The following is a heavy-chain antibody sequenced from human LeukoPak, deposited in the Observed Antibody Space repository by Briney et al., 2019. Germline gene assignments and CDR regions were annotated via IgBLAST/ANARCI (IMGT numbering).Heavy chain of an antibody. CDR3: ASHWLARQGNWDYFDP. J-gene: IGHJ4*02. CDR2: IYHSGST. CDR1: GYSISSGYY. V-gene: IGHV4-38-2*01. Sequence: SETLSLTCAVSGYSISSGYYWGWNRQPPGKGVEWIGSIYHSGSTYYNPSLKSRVTISVDTSKNQFSLKLSSVTDADTAVYHCASHWLARQGNWDYFDPGGQGTLVPVST. D-gene: IGHD3-22*01.